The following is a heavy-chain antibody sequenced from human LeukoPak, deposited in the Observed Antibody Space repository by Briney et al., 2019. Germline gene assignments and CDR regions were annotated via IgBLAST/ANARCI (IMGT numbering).Heavy chain of an antibody. V-gene: IGHV4-4*09. CDR3: ARDRGVGYGSGKEIYYYYMDV. D-gene: IGHD3-10*01. J-gene: IGHJ6*03. CDR1: GGSISSYY. Sequence: PSETLSLTCTVSGGSISSYYWSWIRQPPGKGLEWIGYIYTSGGTNYNPSLKSRVTMSVDTSKNQFSLKLSSVTAADTAVYYCARDRGVGYGSGKEIYYYYMDVWGKGTTVIVSS. CDR2: IYTSGGT.